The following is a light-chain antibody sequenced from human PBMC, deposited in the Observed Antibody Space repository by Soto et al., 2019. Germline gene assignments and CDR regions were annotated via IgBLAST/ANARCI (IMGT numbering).Light chain of an antibody. CDR3: QQYNNWPPWT. CDR2: GAS. CDR1: QSVSSN. J-gene: IGKJ1*01. V-gene: IGKV3-15*01. Sequence: ETVMTQSPATLSVSPGERATLSCRASQSVSSNLAWYQQKPGQAPRLLIYGASTRATGIPARFSGRGSGTEFTLPISSLQSADFAVYYCQQYNNWPPWTFGQGTKVEIK.